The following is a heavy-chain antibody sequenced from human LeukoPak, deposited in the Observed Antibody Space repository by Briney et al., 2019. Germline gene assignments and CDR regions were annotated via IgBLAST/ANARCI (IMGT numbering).Heavy chain of an antibody. V-gene: IGHV4-59*01. Sequence: SETLSLTCTVSGASINTYYWSWIRQPPGKGLEWIGHIVYSGSANYNPSLNTRVTISMDTSNNQFSLNLSSVTAADSAIYYCARKVVVAAREPYFDYWGQGTLVTVSS. CDR3: ARKVVVAAREPYFDY. CDR1: GASINTYY. CDR2: IVYSGSA. J-gene: IGHJ4*02. D-gene: IGHD2-15*01.